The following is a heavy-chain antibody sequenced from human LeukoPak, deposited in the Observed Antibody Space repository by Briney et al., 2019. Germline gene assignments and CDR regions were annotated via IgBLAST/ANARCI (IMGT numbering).Heavy chain of an antibody. CDR2: ISGSGGST. D-gene: IGHD2-15*01. Sequence: GGSLRLSCEASGFTFSAYAMTWVRQAPGKGLEWVSVISGSGGSTYYADSVKGRFTISRDNSKNTLYLQMNSLRAEDTAVHYCARGDMNFDYWGQGTLVTVSS. CDR1: GFTFSAYA. CDR3: ARGDMNFDY. J-gene: IGHJ4*02. V-gene: IGHV3-23*01.